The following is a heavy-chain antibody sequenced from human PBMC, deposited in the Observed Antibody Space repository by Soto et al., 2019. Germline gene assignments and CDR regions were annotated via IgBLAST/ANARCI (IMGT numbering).Heavy chain of an antibody. CDR1: GYTFTSYG. V-gene: IGHV1-18*01. CDR3: PRDDYCSSTSCYSLYFDY. Sequence: QVQLVQSGAEVNKPGALVKVSCKASGYTFTSYGISWVRHAPGQGPVWMGWISAYNDNTKYAQKFQGRVTLTTDASTSTAYGELSRLRSADTAVYSCPRDDYCSSTSCYSLYFDYWGQGTLVTVSS. J-gene: IGHJ4*02. CDR2: ISAYNDNT. D-gene: IGHD2-2*02.